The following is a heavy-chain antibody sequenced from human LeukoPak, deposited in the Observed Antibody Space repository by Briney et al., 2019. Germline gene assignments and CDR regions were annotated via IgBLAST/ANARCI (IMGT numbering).Heavy chain of an antibody. Sequence: SETLSPTCTVSGGSISSYYWSWIRQPPGKGLEWIGYIYYSGSTNYNPSLKSRVTISVDTSKNQFSLKLSSVTAADTAVYYCARESITGTTDYWGQGTLVTVSS. CDR3: ARESITGTTDY. CDR1: GGSISSYY. J-gene: IGHJ4*02. D-gene: IGHD1-7*01. V-gene: IGHV4-59*01. CDR2: IYYSGST.